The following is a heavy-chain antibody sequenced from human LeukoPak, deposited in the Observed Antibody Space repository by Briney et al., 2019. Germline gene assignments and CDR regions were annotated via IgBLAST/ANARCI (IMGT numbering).Heavy chain of an antibody. D-gene: IGHD6-19*01. CDR3: ARHSSGWSERFDY. J-gene: IGHJ4*02. CDR2: IYHSGSA. V-gene: IGHV4-59*08. CDR1: GGSISSYY. Sequence: SETLSLTCTVSGGSISSYYWSWIRQPPGKGLEWIGYIYHSGSATYNPSLSSRVTISIDTSKNQFSLKLTSVTAADTAVYYCARHSSGWSERFDYWGQGTLVTVSS.